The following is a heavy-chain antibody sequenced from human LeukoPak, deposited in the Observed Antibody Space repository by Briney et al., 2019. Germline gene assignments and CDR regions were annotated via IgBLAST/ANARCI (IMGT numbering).Heavy chain of an antibody. CDR2: IDTSGST. CDR3: AREAGESVPAAKRGVYYYYYYMDV. Sequence: SETLSLTCTVSGDSISSGTYYWSWIRQPAGKGLEWIGRIDTSGSTNYNPSLKSRVTISVDTSKNQFSLKLSSVPAADTAVYYCAREAGESVPAAKRGVYYYYYYMDVWGTGTTATVSS. CDR1: GDSISSGTYY. D-gene: IGHD2-2*01. V-gene: IGHV4-61*02. J-gene: IGHJ6*03.